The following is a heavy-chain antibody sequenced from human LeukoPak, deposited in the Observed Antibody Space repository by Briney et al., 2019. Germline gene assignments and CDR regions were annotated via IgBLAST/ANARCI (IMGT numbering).Heavy chain of an antibody. CDR1: GFTFSSYW. D-gene: IGHD3-22*01. V-gene: IGHV3-7*01. CDR2: IKQDGSEK. J-gene: IGHJ4*02. Sequence: GGSLRLSCAASGFTFSSYWMSWVRQAPGKGLEWVANIKQDGSEKNYVDSVKGRFTISRDNAKNSLYLQMNSLRVEDTAVYYCAKDTFRYDGSGSYYFDYWGQGTLVTVSS. CDR3: AKDTFRYDGSGSYYFDY.